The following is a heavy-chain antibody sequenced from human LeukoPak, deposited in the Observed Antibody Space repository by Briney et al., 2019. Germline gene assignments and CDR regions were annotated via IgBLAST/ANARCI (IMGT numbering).Heavy chain of an antibody. V-gene: IGHV3-23*01. J-gene: IGHJ4*02. CDR3: AKDGGRGDSAPGY. D-gene: IGHD4-17*01. CDR1: GGSISSSDYY. CDR2: ISGSGGST. Sequence: PSETLSLTCTVSGGSISSSDYYWSWIRQPPGKGLEWVSAISGSGGSTYYADSVKGRFTISRDNSKNTLYLQMNSLRAEDTAVYYCAKDGGRGDSAPGYWGQGTLVTVSS.